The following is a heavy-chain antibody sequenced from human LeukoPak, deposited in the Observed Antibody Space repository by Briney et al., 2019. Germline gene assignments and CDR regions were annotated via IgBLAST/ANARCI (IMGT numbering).Heavy chain of an antibody. Sequence: SETLSLTCNVSGGSISSTSYYWGWIRQPPGEGLEWIGTIYYSGTTCYNPSLKSRVTISVDTSKNQFSLRLSSVTAADTAVYYCARDFGPYCGGACFPFDYWGQGTLVTVSS. CDR3: ARDFGPYCGGACFPFDY. CDR2: IYYSGTT. V-gene: IGHV4-39*07. CDR1: GGSISSTSYY. J-gene: IGHJ4*02. D-gene: IGHD2-21*02.